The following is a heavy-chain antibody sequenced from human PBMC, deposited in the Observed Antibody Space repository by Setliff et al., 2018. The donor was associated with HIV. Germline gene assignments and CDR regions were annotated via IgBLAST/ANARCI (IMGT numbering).Heavy chain of an antibody. J-gene: IGHJ4*02. V-gene: IGHV3-7*05. CDR2: IKNDGRDK. CDR1: GFTFRSYW. D-gene: IGHD3-10*01. CDR3: AREVWSEDDN. Sequence: PGGSLRLSCVASGFTFRSYWMSWVRQAPGKRPEWVANIKNDGRDKFYLDSVKGRFTISRDNAKNSLYLQMNSLRAEDAAVYYCAREVWSEDDNWGQGTLVTVSS.